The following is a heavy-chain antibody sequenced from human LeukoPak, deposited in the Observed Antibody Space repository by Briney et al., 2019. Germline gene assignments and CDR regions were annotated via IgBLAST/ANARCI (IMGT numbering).Heavy chain of an antibody. V-gene: IGHV3-30-3*01. D-gene: IGHD3-22*01. CDR3: VRGRYYYDSSGYLDY. CDR1: GFTFSDYA. CDR2: ISYDGSDK. J-gene: IGHJ4*02. Sequence: GGSLRLFSAASGFTFSDYAMHWVRQAPGKGLEWVALISYDGSDKYYADSVKGRFTISRDNSKNTLYLQMNSLRTEDTTVYYCVRGRYYYDSSGYLDYWGQGTLVTVSS.